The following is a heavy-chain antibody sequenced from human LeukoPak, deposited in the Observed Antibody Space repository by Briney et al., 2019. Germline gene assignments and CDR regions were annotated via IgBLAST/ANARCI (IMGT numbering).Heavy chain of an antibody. Sequence: ASVKVSCKASGYTYTSHYIHWVRQAPGQGLEWMGIINPSGGNPVYAQTFQGRFTMTRGTSTSTVYMELGSLRSEDTAVYFCTRSAIVGAPGDFDYWGQGTLVTVSS. D-gene: IGHD1-26*01. J-gene: IGHJ4*02. CDR1: GYTYTSHY. CDR2: INPSGGNP. V-gene: IGHV1-46*03. CDR3: TRSAIVGAPGDFDY.